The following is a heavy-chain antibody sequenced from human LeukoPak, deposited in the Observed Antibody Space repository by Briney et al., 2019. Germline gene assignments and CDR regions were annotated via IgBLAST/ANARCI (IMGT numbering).Heavy chain of an antibody. CDR2: IYTSGST. CDR3: ARDYGLGRLDY. V-gene: IGHV4-61*02. CDR1: GGSISSGNYY. J-gene: IGHJ4*02. Sequence: SSETLSLTCTVSGGSISSGNYYWNWIRQPAGKGLEWIGRIYTSGSTNYNPSLKSRVTISVDTSKNQFSLKLSSVTAADTAVYYCARDYGLGRLDYWGQGTLVTVSS. D-gene: IGHD7-27*01.